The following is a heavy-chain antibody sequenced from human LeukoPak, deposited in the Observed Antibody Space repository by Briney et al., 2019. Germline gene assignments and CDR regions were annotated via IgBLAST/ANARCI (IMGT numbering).Heavy chain of an antibody. V-gene: IGHV4-59*01. CDR2: IYYSGST. CDR1: AGSISNYY. CDR3: ASSSTLTTYAFDI. Sequence: SETLSLTCTVSAGSISNYYWSWVRQPPGKGLEWIGYIYYSGSTNYNPSLKSRVTMSVDTSKNQFSLKVSSVIAADTAVYYCASSSTLTTYAFDIWGQGTMVTVSS. D-gene: IGHD4-17*01. J-gene: IGHJ3*02.